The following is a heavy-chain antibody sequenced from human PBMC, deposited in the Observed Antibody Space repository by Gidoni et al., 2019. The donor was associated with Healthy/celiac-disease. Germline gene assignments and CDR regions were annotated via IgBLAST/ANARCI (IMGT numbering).Heavy chain of an antibody. J-gene: IGHJ6*02. CDR3: ARVRTEIWFGELFKYYYGMDV. D-gene: IGHD3-10*01. Sequence: EVQLVESGGGLVQPGGSLILPCAASGFTVSSNYMSWVRQAPGKGLEWVSVIYSGGSTYYADSVKGRFTISRDNSKNTLYLQMNSLRAEDTAVYYCARVRTEIWFGELFKYYYGMDVWGQGTTVTVSS. CDR2: IYSGGST. CDR1: GFTVSSNY. V-gene: IGHV3-66*02.